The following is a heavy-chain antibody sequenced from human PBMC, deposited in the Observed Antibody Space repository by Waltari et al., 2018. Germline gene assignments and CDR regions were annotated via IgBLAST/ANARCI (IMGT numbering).Heavy chain of an antibody. CDR3: ARVSATSWSSAYYFDF. CDR1: GVSISSFY. D-gene: IGHD2-2*01. V-gene: IGHV4-4*07. Sequence: QVQLQESGPGLLKPSETLSLTCTVSGVSISSFYWGWIRQPAGKGLEGVGRIYISGSSSSNPSLKSRVTMSDDTSKNQFSLKLTSVTAADTAVYYCARVSATSWSSAYYFDFWGQGILVTVSS. CDR2: IYISGSS. J-gene: IGHJ4*02.